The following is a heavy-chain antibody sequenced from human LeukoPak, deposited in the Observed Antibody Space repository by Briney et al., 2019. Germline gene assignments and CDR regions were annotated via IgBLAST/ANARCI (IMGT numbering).Heavy chain of an antibody. Sequence: PSETLSLTCAVYGGSFSGYYWSWIRQPPGKGLEWIGYIYYSGSTNYNPSLKSRVTISVDTSKNQFSLKLSSVTATDTAVYYCARENDVTGNALDVWGQGTTVTVSS. V-gene: IGHV4-59*01. D-gene: IGHD2-2*01. CDR3: ARENDVTGNALDV. CDR1: GGSFSGYY. CDR2: IYYSGST. J-gene: IGHJ6*02.